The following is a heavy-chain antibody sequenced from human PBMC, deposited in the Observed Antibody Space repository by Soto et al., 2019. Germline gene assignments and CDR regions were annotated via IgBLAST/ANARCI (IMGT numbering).Heavy chain of an antibody. CDR2: IIPIFGTA. V-gene: IGHV1-69*01. J-gene: IGHJ2*01. Sequence: QVQLVQSGAEVKKPGSSVKVSCKASGGTFSSYAIIWVRQAPGQGLEWMGGIIPIFGTANYAQKFQGRVTITAYESTSTAYMELSSLRSEDTAVDYCARYTEGATSWYFDLWGRGTLVTVSS. CDR3: ARYTEGATSWYFDL. CDR1: GGTFSSYA. D-gene: IGHD5-18*01.